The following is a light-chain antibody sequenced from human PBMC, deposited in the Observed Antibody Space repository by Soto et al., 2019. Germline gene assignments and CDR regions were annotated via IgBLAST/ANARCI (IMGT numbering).Light chain of an antibody. CDR3: QQYGSSPYT. Sequence: ETVLTQSPGTLSLSPGERATLSCRASQSVSSSYLSWYQQKPGQAPRLLIYGASSRATGIPDRFSGSGSGTDFTLTINRLEPEDFAVYYCQQYGSSPYTFGQGNKLEIK. J-gene: IGKJ2*01. CDR1: QSVSSSY. V-gene: IGKV3-20*01. CDR2: GAS.